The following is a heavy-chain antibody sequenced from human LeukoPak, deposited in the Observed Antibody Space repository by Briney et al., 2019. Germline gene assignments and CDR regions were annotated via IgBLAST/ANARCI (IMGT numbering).Heavy chain of an antibody. Sequence: QPRRSLRLSCAATGFTFSNYAIHWGRQAPGKGLEWVAFISDDGSRQYYADSVKGRFTISRDNSKTTLNLQMNSLRAEDTAVYYCVKDRTGTYTLDYWGQGTLVTVSS. CDR3: VKDRTGTYTLDY. J-gene: IGHJ4*02. CDR1: GFTFSNYA. CDR2: ISDDGSRQ. V-gene: IGHV3-30-3*01. D-gene: IGHD3-10*01.